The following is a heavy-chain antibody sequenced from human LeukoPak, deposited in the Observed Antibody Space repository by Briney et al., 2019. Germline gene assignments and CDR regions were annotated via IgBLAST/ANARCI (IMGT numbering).Heavy chain of an antibody. Sequence: GGSLRLSCAASGFTFSSYWMSWVRQAPGKGLEWVANIKQDGSEKYYVDSVKGRFTISRDNAKNSLYLQMNSLRAEDTAVYYCARDSRSSRDGYNPRFFDYWGQGTLVTVST. V-gene: IGHV3-7*01. J-gene: IGHJ4*02. CDR3: ARDSRSSRDGYNPRFFDY. D-gene: IGHD5-24*01. CDR2: IKQDGSEK. CDR1: GFTFSSYW.